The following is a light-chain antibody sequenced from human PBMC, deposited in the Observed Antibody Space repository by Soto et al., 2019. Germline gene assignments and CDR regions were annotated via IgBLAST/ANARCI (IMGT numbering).Light chain of an antibody. Sequence: EIVLTQSPATLSLSPGERATLSCRASQSVDTSLAWYRQRPGQAPRLLIYDASNRATGIPARFSGSGSGTDFTLTITSLEPEDFAVYYCQQRSNWPKFHFGPGTKVDIK. J-gene: IGKJ3*01. CDR2: DAS. V-gene: IGKV3-11*01. CDR3: QQRSNWPKFH. CDR1: QSVDTS.